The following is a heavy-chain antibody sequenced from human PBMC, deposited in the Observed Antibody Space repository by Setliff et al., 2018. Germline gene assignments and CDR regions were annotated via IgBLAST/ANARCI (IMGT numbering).Heavy chain of an antibody. Sequence: ASVKVSCKASGYTFTGYYMHWVRQAPGQGLEWMGWINPNSGGTNYAQKFQGWVTMTRDTSISTAYMELSRLRSDDTAVYYCARDGVYSSSRGLFDYWGQGTLVTVSS. V-gene: IGHV1-2*04. CDR2: INPNSGGT. CDR3: ARDGVYSSSRGLFDY. CDR1: GYTFTGYY. D-gene: IGHD6-13*01. J-gene: IGHJ4*02.